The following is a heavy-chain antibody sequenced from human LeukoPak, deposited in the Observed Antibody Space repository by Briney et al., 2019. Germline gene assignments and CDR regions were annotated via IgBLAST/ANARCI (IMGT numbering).Heavy chain of an antibody. Sequence: GGSLRLSCAASGFTFSSYWMSWVRQAPGKGLEWVANIKQDGSEKYYVDSVKGRFTISRDNAKNSLYLQMNSLRAEDTAVYYCARERGTAVAGKVLDYWGQGTLVTVSS. J-gene: IGHJ4*02. CDR3: ARERGTAVAGKVLDY. CDR2: IKQDGSEK. V-gene: IGHV3-7*01. D-gene: IGHD6-19*01. CDR1: GFTFSSYW.